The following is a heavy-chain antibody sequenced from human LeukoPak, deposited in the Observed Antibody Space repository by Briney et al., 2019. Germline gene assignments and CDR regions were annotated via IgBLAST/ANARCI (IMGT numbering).Heavy chain of an antibody. D-gene: IGHD1-26*01. V-gene: IGHV3-21*01. CDR2: ISSTSIFSSSSSYI. CDR3: AKGGTYYEGAY. CDR1: GFTFSSYG. J-gene: IGHJ4*02. Sequence: GSXRLSCAASGFTFSSYGMNWVRQAPGKGLEWVSSISSTSIFSSSSSYIYYADSVKGRFTISRDNAKNSLYLQMNSLRAEDSALYYCAKGGTYYEGAYWGQGTLVTVSS.